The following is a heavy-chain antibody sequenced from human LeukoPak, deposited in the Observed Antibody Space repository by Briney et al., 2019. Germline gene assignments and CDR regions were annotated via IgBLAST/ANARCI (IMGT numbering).Heavy chain of an antibody. V-gene: IGHV1-2*02. CDR1: GYTFTGYY. CDR3: AQGEDSYGTDY. CDR2: INPNSGGT. D-gene: IGHD5-18*01. Sequence: GASVKVSCKASGYTFTGYYMHWVRQAPGQGLEWMGWINPNSGGTNYALKFQGRVTMTRDTSISTAYMELSRLRSDDTAVYYCAQGEDSYGTDYWGQGTLVTVSS. J-gene: IGHJ4*02.